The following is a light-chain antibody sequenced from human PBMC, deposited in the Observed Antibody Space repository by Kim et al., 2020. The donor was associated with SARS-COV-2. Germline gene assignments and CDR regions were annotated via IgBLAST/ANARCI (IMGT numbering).Light chain of an antibody. CDR1: QALNNTF. J-gene: IGKJ3*01. Sequence: PGERAPHYCRASQALNNTFLAWYQQRPGQAPRLLIYGTSTRYPDIPDRFTGGGSGADFTLTVARLEPEDFAVYYCQQYATFPISFGPGTNVDIK. CDR2: GTS. V-gene: IGKV3-20*01. CDR3: QQYATFPIS.